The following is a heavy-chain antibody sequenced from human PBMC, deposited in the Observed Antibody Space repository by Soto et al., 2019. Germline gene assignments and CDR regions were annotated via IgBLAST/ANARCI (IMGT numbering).Heavy chain of an antibody. Sequence: SETLSLTCTVSGGSISSGGYYWSWIRQHPGKGLEWIGYIYYSGSTYYNPSLKSRVTISVDTSKNQFSLKLSSVTAADTAVYYCARVQMVRGVMTSWDQGTLVTVSS. V-gene: IGHV4-31*03. CDR2: IYYSGST. CDR3: ARVQMVRGVMTS. D-gene: IGHD3-10*01. CDR1: GGSISSGGYY. J-gene: IGHJ4*02.